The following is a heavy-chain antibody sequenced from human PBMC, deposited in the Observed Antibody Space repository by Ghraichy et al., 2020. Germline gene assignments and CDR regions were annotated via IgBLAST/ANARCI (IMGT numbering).Heavy chain of an antibody. CDR3: AKTIMITFGGLGMDV. CDR1: GFTFSSYA. D-gene: IGHD3-16*01. J-gene: IGHJ6*02. V-gene: IGHV3-23*01. CDR2: ISGSGGST. Sequence: GESLNISCAASGFTFSSYAMSWVRQAPGKGLEWVSAISGSGGSTYYADSVKGRFTISRDNSKNTLYLQMNSLRAEDTAVYYCAKTIMITFGGLGMDVWGQGTTVTVSS.